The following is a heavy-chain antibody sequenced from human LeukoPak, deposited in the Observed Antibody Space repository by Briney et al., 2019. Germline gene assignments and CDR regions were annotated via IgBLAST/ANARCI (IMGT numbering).Heavy chain of an antibody. CDR2: IHIRGTT. D-gene: IGHD2-8*02. CDR3: ARGYWFYFDY. V-gene: IGHV4-61*02. Sequence: SETLSLTCTVSGDSISSGSYYWSWIRQPAGKGLEWIGRIHIRGTTNYNPSLNSRVTISADTSKNQLSLKLSSVTAADTAVYYCARGYWFYFDYWGPGTLVTVSS. CDR1: GDSISSGSYY. J-gene: IGHJ4*02.